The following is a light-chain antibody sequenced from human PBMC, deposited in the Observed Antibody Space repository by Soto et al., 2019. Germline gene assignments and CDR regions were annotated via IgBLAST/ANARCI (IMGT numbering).Light chain of an antibody. J-gene: IGLJ1*01. CDR3: QTWGTGIQV. CDR1: SGHSNYA. V-gene: IGLV4-69*01. Sequence: QSVPTQSPSASASLGASVKLTCTLSSGHSNYAIAWHQQQPEKGPQYLMKLNSDGSHSKGDGIPDRFSGSSSGAERYLTISSLQSEDEADYYCQTWGTGIQVFGTGTKVTVL. CDR2: LNSDGSH.